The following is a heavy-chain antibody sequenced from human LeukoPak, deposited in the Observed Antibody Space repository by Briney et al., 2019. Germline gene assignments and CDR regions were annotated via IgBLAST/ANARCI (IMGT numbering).Heavy chain of an antibody. CDR3: ARRSWGDIVVVVAAFGAFDI. V-gene: IGHV4-39*01. D-gene: IGHD2-15*01. J-gene: IGHJ3*02. CDR2: IYYSGST. CDR1: GGSISSSSYY. Sequence: PETLSLTCTVSGGSISSSSYYWGWIRQPPGKGLEWIGSIYYSGSTYYNPSLKSRVTISVDTSKNQFSLKLSSVTAADTAVYYCARRSWGDIVVVVAAFGAFDIWGQGTMVTVSS.